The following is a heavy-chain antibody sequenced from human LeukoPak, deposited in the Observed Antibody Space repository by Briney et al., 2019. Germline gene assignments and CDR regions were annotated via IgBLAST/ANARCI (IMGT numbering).Heavy chain of an antibody. V-gene: IGHV1-46*01. CDR1: GYTFTSYY. J-gene: IGHJ4*02. CDR3: ARFAVHRRITVAGQFGLDY. Sequence: EASVKVSCKASGYTFTSYYMHWVRQAPGQGLEWMGIINPSGGSTSYAQKFQGRVTMTRDTSTSTVYMELSSLRSEDTAVYYCARFAVHRRITVAGQFGLDYWGQGTLVTVSS. D-gene: IGHD6-19*01. CDR2: INPSGGST.